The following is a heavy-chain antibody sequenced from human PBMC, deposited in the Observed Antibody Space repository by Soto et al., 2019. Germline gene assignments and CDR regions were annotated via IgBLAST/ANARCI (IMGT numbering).Heavy chain of an antibody. CDR2: IYYSGST. Sequence: SETLSLTCTVSGGSISSYYWSWIRQPPGKGLEWIGYIYYSGSTKYNPSLKSRVTISVDTSKNQFSLKLSSVTAADTAVYYCARAPKGAYYDILTGYYYYYYYMDVWGKGTTVTVSS. CDR1: GGSISSYY. CDR3: ARAPKGAYYDILTGYYYYYYYMDV. J-gene: IGHJ6*03. V-gene: IGHV4-59*01. D-gene: IGHD3-9*01.